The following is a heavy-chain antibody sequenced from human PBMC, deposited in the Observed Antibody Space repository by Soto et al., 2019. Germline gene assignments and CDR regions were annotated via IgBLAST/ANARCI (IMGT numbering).Heavy chain of an antibody. V-gene: IGHV1-18*01. CDR1: GYTFANSG. D-gene: IGHD1-20*01. CDR3: ARVLRVDSVITAGH. Sequence: QVQLVQSGAGVKTPGASVKVSCKASGYTFANSGITWVRQAPGQGLEWMGWISADTGYTNLPQKFQGRLLMTIDTSTSTSYMELRSLRSDDTAIYYCARVLRVDSVITAGHWGQGTLVTVSS. J-gene: IGHJ4*02. CDR2: ISADTGYT.